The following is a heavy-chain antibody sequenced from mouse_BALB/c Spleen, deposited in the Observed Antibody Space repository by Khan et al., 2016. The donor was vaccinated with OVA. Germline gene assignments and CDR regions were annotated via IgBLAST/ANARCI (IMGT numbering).Heavy chain of an antibody. Sequence: QVQLKESGAELMKPGASVKISCKATGYTFSSYWIEWVKQRPGHGLEWIGEILPGSGRNNYNEKFKGKATFTADTSSNTAYMQLSSLTSEDSAVYDGARGNYYGSSSWFGYWGQGTLVTVSA. CDR2: ILPGSGRN. CDR1: GYTFSSYW. V-gene: IGHV1-9*01. CDR3: ARGNYYGSSSWFGY. J-gene: IGHJ3*01. D-gene: IGHD1-1*01.